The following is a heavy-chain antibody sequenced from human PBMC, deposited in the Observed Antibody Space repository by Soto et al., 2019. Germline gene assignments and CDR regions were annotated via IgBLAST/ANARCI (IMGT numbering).Heavy chain of an antibody. CDR1: NYDFRDYG. D-gene: IGHD2-21*01. Sequence: GPEMKEPGASVKVSCKASNYDFRDYGFSWGRQAPGQGLEWMGWISPYKGDTNYAQKFQGGVTLTTDSSTNTAYMELRSLRSDDTAMYDCARDLPPYDTTYSVVVARFDYWGQGTLVTVSS. CDR2: ISPYKGDT. CDR3: ARDLPPYDTTYSVVVARFDY. V-gene: IGHV1-18*01. J-gene: IGHJ4*02.